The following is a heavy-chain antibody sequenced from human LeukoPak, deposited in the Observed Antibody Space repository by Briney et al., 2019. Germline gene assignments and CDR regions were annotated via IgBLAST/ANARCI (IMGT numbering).Heavy chain of an antibody. V-gene: IGHV1-18*01. CDR3: ARSPDCGGDCYPYYFDY. CDR1: GYTLTELS. Sequence: ASVKVSCKVSGYTLTELSMHWVRQAPGQGLEWMGWISAYNGNTNYAQKLQGRVTMTTDTSTSAAYMELRSLRSDDTAVYYCARSPDCGGDCYPYYFDYWGQGTLVTVSS. CDR2: ISAYNGNT. J-gene: IGHJ4*02. D-gene: IGHD2-21*02.